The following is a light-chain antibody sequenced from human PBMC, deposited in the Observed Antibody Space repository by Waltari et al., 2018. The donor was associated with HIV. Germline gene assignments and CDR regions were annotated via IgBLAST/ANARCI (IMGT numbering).Light chain of an antibody. CDR1: SSDVGGYNY. Sequence: QSALTQPPSASGSPGQSVTLSCTGTSSDVGGYNYVSWYQQHPGKAPKLMIYEVSKRPSGVPDRFSGSKSGNTASLTVSGLQAEDDADYYCSSYAGSNPVVFGGGTKLTVL. CDR3: SSYAGSNPVV. J-gene: IGLJ2*01. V-gene: IGLV2-8*01. CDR2: EVS.